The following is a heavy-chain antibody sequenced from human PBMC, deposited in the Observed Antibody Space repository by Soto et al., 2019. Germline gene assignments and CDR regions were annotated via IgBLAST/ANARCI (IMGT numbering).Heavy chain of an antibody. CDR2: IYDSGST. J-gene: IGHJ5*02. Sequence: QVQLQESGPGLVKPSQPLSLTCTVSGGSISSVDYYWSWIRQPPGKGLEWIGYIYDSGSTYYNSSLKSRVNITLDTSKNQFSLKLTSVTAADTAVYYCARDNGVGPWGQGTLVTVSS. CDR1: GGSISSVDYY. D-gene: IGHD2-8*01. CDR3: ARDNGVGP. V-gene: IGHV4-30-4*01.